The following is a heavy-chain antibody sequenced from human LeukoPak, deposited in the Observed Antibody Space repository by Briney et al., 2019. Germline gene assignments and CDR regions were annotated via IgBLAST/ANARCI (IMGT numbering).Heavy chain of an antibody. CDR3: ARGASPTDYDFDY. CDR1: GYTFTSYD. V-gene: IGHV1-8*01. CDR2: MNPNSGNT. D-gene: IGHD3-16*01. J-gene: IGHJ4*02. Sequence: ASLKVSCKASGYTFTSYDINWVRQATGQGLEWMGWMNPNSGNTGYAQKFQGRVTMTRNTSISTAYMELSSLRSEDTAVYYCARGASPTDYDFDYWGQGTLVTVSS.